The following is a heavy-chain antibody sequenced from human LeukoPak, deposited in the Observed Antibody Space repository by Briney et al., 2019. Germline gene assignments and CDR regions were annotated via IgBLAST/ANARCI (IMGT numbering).Heavy chain of an antibody. V-gene: IGHV4-39*01. CDR3: ARRVAMVENRLLRYYYYYMDV. J-gene: IGHJ6*03. D-gene: IGHD5-18*01. CDR2: IYYSGST. Sequence: SETLSLTCTVSGGSISSSSYYWGWIRQPPGKGLEWIGSIYYSGSTYYNPSLKSRVTISVDTSKNQFSLKLSSVTAADTAVYYCARRVAMVENRLLRYYYYYMDVWGKGTTVTVSS. CDR1: GGSISSSSYY.